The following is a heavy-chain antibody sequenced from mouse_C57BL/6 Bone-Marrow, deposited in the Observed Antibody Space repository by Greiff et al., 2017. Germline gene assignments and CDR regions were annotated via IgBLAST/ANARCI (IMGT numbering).Heavy chain of an antibody. CDR2: IVPETGGT. J-gene: IGHJ3*01. CDR3: TNYYGSSLAWFAY. CDR1: GYTFTDYE. D-gene: IGHD1-1*01. V-gene: IGHV1-15*01. Sequence: QVQLQQSGAELLRPGASVTLSCKASGYTFTDYEMHWVKQTPVHGLAWIGAIVPETGGTAYNQKFKGKAILTADKSSSTAYMELRSLTSEDSAVYYCTNYYGSSLAWFAYWGQGTLVTVSA.